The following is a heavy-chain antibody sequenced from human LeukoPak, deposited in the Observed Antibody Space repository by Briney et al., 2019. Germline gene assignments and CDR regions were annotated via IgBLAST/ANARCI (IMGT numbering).Heavy chain of an antibody. Sequence: PGRSLRLSCAASGFTFDDYAMHWVRQAPGKGLEWVSSISYSSSYIYYGDSVKGRFTISRDNAKNSLYLQMNSLRVEDTAVYYCARGHYDILTRIDYWGQGTLVTVSS. V-gene: IGHV3-21*01. J-gene: IGHJ4*02. CDR2: ISYSSSYI. CDR3: ARGHYDILTRIDY. CDR1: GFTFDDYA. D-gene: IGHD3-9*01.